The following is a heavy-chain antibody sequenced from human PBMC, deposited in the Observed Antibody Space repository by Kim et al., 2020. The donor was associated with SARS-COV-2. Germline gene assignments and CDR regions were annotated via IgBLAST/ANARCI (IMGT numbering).Heavy chain of an antibody. V-gene: IGHV3-7*03. CDR2: IKQDGSEK. J-gene: IGHJ4*02. CDR1: GFTFSSYR. CDR3: ARDGDYGGFDY. Sequence: GGSLRLSCAASGFTFSSYRMSWVRQAPGKGLEWVANIKQDGSEKYYVDSVKGRFTISRDNAKNSLYLQMNSLRAEDTAVYYCARDGDYGGFDYWGQGTLVTVSS. D-gene: IGHD4-17*01.